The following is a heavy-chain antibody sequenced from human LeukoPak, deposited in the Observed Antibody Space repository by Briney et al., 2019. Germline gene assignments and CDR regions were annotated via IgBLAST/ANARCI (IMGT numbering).Heavy chain of an antibody. Sequence: PGGSLRLSCAASGFIFSSYNINWVRQAPGKGLEWVSVIYSGGSTYYADSVKGRFTISRDNSKNTLYLQMNSLRAEDTAVYYCARDQEGAFDIWGQGTMVTVSS. CDR3: ARDQEGAFDI. CDR2: IYSGGST. V-gene: IGHV3-53*01. CDR1: GFIFSSYN. J-gene: IGHJ3*02.